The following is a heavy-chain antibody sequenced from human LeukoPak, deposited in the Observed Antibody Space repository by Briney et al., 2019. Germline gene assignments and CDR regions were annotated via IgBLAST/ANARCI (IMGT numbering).Heavy chain of an antibody. CDR1: GGAFSSYA. J-gene: IGHJ6*03. CDR2: IIPIFGTA. V-gene: IGHV1-69*05. Sequence: SVKVSCKASGGAFSSYAISWVRQAPGQGLEWMGGIIPIFGTANYAQKFQGRVTITTDESTSTAYMELSSLRSEDTAVYYCATTTGGIAARPLPYYYYYYYMDVWGKGTTVTVSS. CDR3: ATTTGGIAARPLPYYYYYYYMDV. D-gene: IGHD6-6*01.